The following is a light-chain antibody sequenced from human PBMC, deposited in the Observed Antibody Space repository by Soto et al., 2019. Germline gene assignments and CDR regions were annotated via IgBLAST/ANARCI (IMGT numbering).Light chain of an antibody. J-gene: IGLJ3*02. CDR3: QTWGTGIWV. V-gene: IGLV4-69*01. CDR1: SGHSSYA. CDR2: LNSDGSH. Sequence: QPVLTQSPSASASLGASVKLTCTLSSGHSSYAIAWHQQQPEKGPRYLMKLNSDGSHSKGDGIPDRFSGSSSGAERYLTSSSLQSEDEADYYCQTWGTGIWVFGGGTKLTVL.